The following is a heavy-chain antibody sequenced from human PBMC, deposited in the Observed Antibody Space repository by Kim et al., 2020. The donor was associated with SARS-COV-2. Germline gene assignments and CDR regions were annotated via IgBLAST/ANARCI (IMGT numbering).Heavy chain of an antibody. V-gene: IGHV1-18*01. CDR3: ARDAFDI. J-gene: IGHJ3*02. CDR2: YNGNT. Sequence: YNGNTNYAQKLQGRVTMTTDTSTSTDYMELRSLRSDDTAVYYCARDAFDIWGQGTMVTVSS.